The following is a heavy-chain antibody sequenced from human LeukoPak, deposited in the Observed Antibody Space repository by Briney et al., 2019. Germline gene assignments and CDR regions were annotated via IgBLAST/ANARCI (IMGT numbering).Heavy chain of an antibody. V-gene: IGHV1-69*05. J-gene: IGHJ6*03. CDR1: GGTFSSYA. D-gene: IGHD5-18*01. Sequence: SVKVSCKASGGTFSSYAISWVRQAPGQGLEWMGGIIPIFGTANYAQKFQGRVTMTTDTSTSTAYMELRSLRSDDTAVYYCARSGYSYGRSYYYYMDVWGKGTTVTISS. CDR3: ARSGYSYGRSYYYYMDV. CDR2: IIPIFGTA.